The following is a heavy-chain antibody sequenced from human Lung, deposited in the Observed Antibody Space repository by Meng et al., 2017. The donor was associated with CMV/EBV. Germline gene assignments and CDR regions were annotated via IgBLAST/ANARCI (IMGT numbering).Heavy chain of an antibody. CDR1: GASISSYY. J-gene: IGHJ6*04. CDR3: ARGHTNSGSFVGYYALDV. D-gene: IGHD1-26*01. CDR2: IHYSGSS. V-gene: IGHV4-59*01. Sequence: LXCTVSGASISSYYWSWIRQPPGRGLEWIGNIHYSGSSNYNPSLKGRVTMSVATSEDQFSLRLNSVTAADTAVYYCARGHTNSGSFVGYYALDVWXKGATVTVSS.